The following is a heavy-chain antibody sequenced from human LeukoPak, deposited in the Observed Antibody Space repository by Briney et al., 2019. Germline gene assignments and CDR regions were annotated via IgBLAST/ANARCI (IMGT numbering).Heavy chain of an antibody. J-gene: IGHJ6*02. V-gene: IGHV1-2*02. CDR2: INPNSGGT. Sequence: ASVKVSCKASGYTFTGYYMHWVRQAPGQGLEWVGWINPNSGGTNYAQKFQGRVTMTRDTAISTAYMELSRLRSDDTAVHYCARGGTVTVYYYYGMDVWGQGTTVTVSS. D-gene: IGHD4-17*01. CDR3: ARGGTVTVYYYYGMDV. CDR1: GYTFTGYY.